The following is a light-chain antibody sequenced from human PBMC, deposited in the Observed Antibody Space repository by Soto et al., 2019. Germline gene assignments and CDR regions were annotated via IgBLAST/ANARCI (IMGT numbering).Light chain of an antibody. CDR3: QQYDSYPEA. V-gene: IGKV1-8*01. CDR2: KAS. J-gene: IGKJ1*01. Sequence: IRMTQSPSSLSASTGDRVTITCRASQDISSYLDWYQQKPGKAPKLLIYKASNLQSGVPSRFSGSGSGTEFTLTISSLQPEDIATYYCQQYDSYPEAFGQGTKVDI. CDR1: QDISSY.